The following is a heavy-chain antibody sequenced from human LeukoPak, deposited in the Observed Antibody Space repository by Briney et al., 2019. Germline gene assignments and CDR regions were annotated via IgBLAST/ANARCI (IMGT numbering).Heavy chain of an antibody. V-gene: IGHV3-11*03. Sequence: GRSLRLSCAASGFTFSDYYMNWLRQAPGKGLEWVSYISGSSSYTNYADSVKGRFTISRDNAKNSLYLQMNSLRSEDTAVYYCATRGHSSSWYYFDYWGQGTLVTVSS. D-gene: IGHD6-13*01. CDR3: ATRGHSSSWYYFDY. CDR1: GFTFSDYY. CDR2: ISGSSSYT. J-gene: IGHJ4*02.